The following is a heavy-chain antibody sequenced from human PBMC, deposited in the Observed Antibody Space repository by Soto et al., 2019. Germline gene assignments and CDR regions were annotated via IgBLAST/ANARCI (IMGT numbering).Heavy chain of an antibody. CDR1: GYTFTSYG. V-gene: IGHV1-18*01. CDR3: VRTSGYSQGYADY. J-gene: IGHJ4*02. D-gene: IGHD5-18*01. Sequence: ASEKVSCKASGYTFTSYGISWVRQAPGEGLEWMGWITTDNSNTNYAQKFQGRVTMTTDTSTRTAYMELRILTSDDTAVYYCVRTSGYSQGYADYWGQATQVTVSS. CDR2: ITTDNSNT.